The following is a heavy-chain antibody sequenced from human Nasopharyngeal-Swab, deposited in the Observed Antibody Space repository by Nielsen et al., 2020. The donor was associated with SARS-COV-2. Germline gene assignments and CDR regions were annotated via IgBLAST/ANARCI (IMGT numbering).Heavy chain of an antibody. J-gene: IGHJ4*02. CDR2: IKQDGSEK. CDR1: GFTFRSHW. D-gene: IGHD6-19*01. Sequence: GRSLSLSCAASGFTFRSHWMTWVRQAPGQGLEWVANIKQDGSEKEYVDSVKGRFTISRDNAQNSVYLQMNSVRVDDTAVYYCARGIGWFPEWGQGTLVTVLS. CDR3: ARGIGWFPE. V-gene: IGHV3-7*01.